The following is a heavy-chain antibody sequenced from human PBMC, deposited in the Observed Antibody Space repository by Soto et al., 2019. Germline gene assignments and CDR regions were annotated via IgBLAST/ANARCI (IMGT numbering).Heavy chain of an antibody. D-gene: IGHD3-9*01. CDR1: DDSINSDKYY. V-gene: IGHV4-39*01. J-gene: IGHJ4*02. Sequence: SETLSLTCSVSDDSINSDKYYWGWIRQPPGKGLEWIGSIYYRGNAYYNPSLQTRVTISLDKSRGQFSLKLNSVTAANSAVYFCARLEGLATISYYFDSWGPGALVTVSS. CDR2: IYYRGNA. CDR3: ARLEGLATISYYFDS.